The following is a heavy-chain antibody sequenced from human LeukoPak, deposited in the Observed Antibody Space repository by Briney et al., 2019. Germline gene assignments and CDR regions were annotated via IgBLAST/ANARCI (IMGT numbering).Heavy chain of an antibody. CDR1: GYTFTSYD. J-gene: IGHJ5*02. CDR3: ARVSGAAAGTGGNWFDP. D-gene: IGHD6-13*01. V-gene: IGHV1-8*01. CDR2: MNPNSGNT. Sequence: ASVKVSCKASGYTFTSYDINWVRQATGQGLEWMGWMNPNSGNTGYAQEFQGRVTMTRNTSISTAYMELSSLRSEDTAVYYCARVSGAAAGTGGNWFDPWGQGTLVTVSS.